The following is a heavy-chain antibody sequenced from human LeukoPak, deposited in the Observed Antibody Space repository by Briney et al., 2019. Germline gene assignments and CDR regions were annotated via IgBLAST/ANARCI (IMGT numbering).Heavy chain of an antibody. CDR1: GGTFSSYA. Sequence: VASVKVSCKASGGTFSSYAIGWVRQAPGQGLEWMGGIIPIFGTANYAQKFQGRVTITADESTSTAYMELSSLRSEDTAVYYCARYCSSTSCLSKHGMDVWGQGTTVTVSS. D-gene: IGHD2-2*01. V-gene: IGHV1-69*13. J-gene: IGHJ6*02. CDR3: ARYCSSTSCLSKHGMDV. CDR2: IIPIFGTA.